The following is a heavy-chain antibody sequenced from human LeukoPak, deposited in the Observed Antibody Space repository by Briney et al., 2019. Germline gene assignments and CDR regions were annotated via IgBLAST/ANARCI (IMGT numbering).Heavy chain of an antibody. CDR1: GGTFSSSA. CDR3: ARDQGLTAPPPYGLDV. Sequence: ASVKVSCKTSGGTFSSSAITWVRQAPGQGLEWMGRIIPVLNITSYAQKFQGRVTITADTSTSTVYMELSSLRSEEAAVYYCARDQGLTAPPPYGLDVWGQGTTVIVSS. D-gene: IGHD4/OR15-4a*01. V-gene: IGHV1-69*04. J-gene: IGHJ6*02. CDR2: IIPVLNIT.